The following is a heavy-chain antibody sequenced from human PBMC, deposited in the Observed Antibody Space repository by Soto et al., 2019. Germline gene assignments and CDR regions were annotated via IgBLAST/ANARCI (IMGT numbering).Heavy chain of an antibody. CDR3: ARDVWQKYSSSWYPGSPPPSHSWFDT. CDR1: GGSISSYY. J-gene: IGHJ5*02. CDR2: IYTSGST. D-gene: IGHD6-13*01. Sequence: PSETLSLTCTVSGGSISSYYWSWIRQPAGKGLEWIGRIYTSGSTNYNPSLKSRVTMSVDTSKNQFSLKLSSVTAADTAVYYCARDVWQKYSSSWYPGSPPPSHSWFDTWGQGTLVTVSS. V-gene: IGHV4-4*07.